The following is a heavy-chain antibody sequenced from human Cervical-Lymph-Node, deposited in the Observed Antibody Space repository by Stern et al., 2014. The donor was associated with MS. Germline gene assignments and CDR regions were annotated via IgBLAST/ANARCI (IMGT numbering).Heavy chain of an antibody. CDR2: ISGYNGDN. CDR1: GYTFTSFG. CDR3: ARGPYCSSTSCYTNGYYFYGLDV. V-gene: IGHV1-18*01. Sequence: VQLVQSGTEVRKPGASVKVSCRASGYTFTSFGISWVRRTPGQGLEFMGWISGYNGDNKYSQKFQGRVVLTTATSTSTAYMDLTSLRSDDTAMYYCARGPYCSSTSCYTNGYYFYGLDVWGQGTTVTVSS. D-gene: IGHD2-2*02. J-gene: IGHJ6*02.